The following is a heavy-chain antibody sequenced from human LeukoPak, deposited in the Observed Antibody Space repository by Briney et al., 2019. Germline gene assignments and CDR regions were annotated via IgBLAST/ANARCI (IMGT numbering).Heavy chain of an antibody. D-gene: IGHD5-24*01. V-gene: IGHV1-24*01. Sequence: ASVKVSCKVSGYTLTELSMHWVRQAPGKGLEWMGGFDPEDGETIDAQKFQGRVTMTEDTSTDTAYMELSSLRSEDTAVYYCATAATYKETYYFDYWGQGTLVTVSS. CDR3: ATAATYKETYYFDY. J-gene: IGHJ4*02. CDR1: GYTLTELS. CDR2: FDPEDGET.